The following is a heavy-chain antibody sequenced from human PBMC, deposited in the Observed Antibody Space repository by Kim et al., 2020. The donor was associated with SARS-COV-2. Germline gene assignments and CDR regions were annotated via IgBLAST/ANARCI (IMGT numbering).Heavy chain of an antibody. J-gene: IGHJ4*02. D-gene: IGHD4-17*01. CDR3: ARDRYGGNSY. V-gene: IGHV4-61*01. CDR2: IYYSGST. Sequence: SETLSLTCTVSGGSVSSGSYYWSWIRQPPGKGLEWIGYIYYSGSTNYNPSLKSRVTISVDTSKNQFSLKLSSVTAADTAVYYCARDRYGGNSYWGQGTRV. CDR1: GGSVSSGSYY.